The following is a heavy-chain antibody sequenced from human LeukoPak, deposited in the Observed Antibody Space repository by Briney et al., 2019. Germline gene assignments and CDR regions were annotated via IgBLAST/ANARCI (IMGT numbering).Heavy chain of an antibody. Sequence: ASVKVSCKASGYTFTGYYMHWVRQAPGQGLEWMGWINPNSGGTNYAQKFQGRVTMTRDTSISTAYMELSRLRSDDTAVYYCARDIGYCSSTSCYTHDYWGQGILVTVSS. CDR3: ARDIGYCSSTSCYTHDY. J-gene: IGHJ4*02. D-gene: IGHD2-2*02. V-gene: IGHV1-2*02. CDR2: INPNSGGT. CDR1: GYTFTGYY.